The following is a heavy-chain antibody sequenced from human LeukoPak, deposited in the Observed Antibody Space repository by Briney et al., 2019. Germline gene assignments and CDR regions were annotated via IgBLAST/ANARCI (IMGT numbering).Heavy chain of an antibody. Sequence: GGSLRLSCAASGFTFSTYSMNWVRQAPGKGLEWVSSISSSSSYIYYADSVKGRFTISRDNAKSSLYLQMNSLRAEDTAVYYCARDSSFHPDTAMAYYYYYMDVWGKGTTVTVSS. CDR3: ARDSSFHPDTAMAYYYYYMDV. V-gene: IGHV3-21*01. J-gene: IGHJ6*03. CDR2: ISSSSSYI. D-gene: IGHD5-18*01. CDR1: GFTFSTYS.